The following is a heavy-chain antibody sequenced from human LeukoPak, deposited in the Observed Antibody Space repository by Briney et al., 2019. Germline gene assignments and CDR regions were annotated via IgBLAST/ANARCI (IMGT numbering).Heavy chain of an antibody. D-gene: IGHD6-13*01. CDR1: GGSFSGYY. V-gene: IGHV4-34*01. CDR3: ARLHSSSWYSMGYYFDY. Sequence: SETLSLTCAVYGGSFSGYYWSWIRQPPGKGLEWIGEINHSGSTNYNPSHKSRVTISVDTSKNQFSLKLSSVTAADTAVYYCARLHSSSWYSMGYYFDYWGQGTLVTVSS. CDR2: INHSGST. J-gene: IGHJ4*02.